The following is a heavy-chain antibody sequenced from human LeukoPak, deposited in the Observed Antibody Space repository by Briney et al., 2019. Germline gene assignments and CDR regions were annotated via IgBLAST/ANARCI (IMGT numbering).Heavy chain of an antibody. Sequence: GGSLRLTCVASGFSVSSKYMSWVRQAPGKGLEWVSVLFSGGSTHYVDSVRGRFTISRDESKNTLFLQMNSLRVEDTAVYYCVRSTLDAFDLWGQGTMVTVSS. CDR3: VRSTLDAFDL. J-gene: IGHJ3*01. CDR1: GFSVSSKY. CDR2: LFSGGST. V-gene: IGHV3-66*02. D-gene: IGHD1-1*01.